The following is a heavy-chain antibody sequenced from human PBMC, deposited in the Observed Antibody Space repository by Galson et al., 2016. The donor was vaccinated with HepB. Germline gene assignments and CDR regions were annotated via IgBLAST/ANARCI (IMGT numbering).Heavy chain of an antibody. V-gene: IGHV3-23*01. D-gene: IGHD1-26*01. CDR2: ISMSGNSR. CDR3: VQGSTAPAV. CDR1: GFTFSRYG. Sequence: SLRLSCAGSGFTFSRYGMTWARQAPGKGLEDISSISMSGNSRDYAESVKGRFTISRDNSKNTLSLQMNSLTADDTAIYYCVQGSTAPAVWGKGTTVTVSS. J-gene: IGHJ6*04.